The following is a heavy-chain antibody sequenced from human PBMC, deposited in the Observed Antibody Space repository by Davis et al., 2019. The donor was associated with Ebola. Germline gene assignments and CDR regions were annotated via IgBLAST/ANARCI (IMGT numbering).Heavy chain of an antibody. CDR2: IIPILGIA. Sequence: SVKVSCKASGYTFTSYGISWVRQAPGQGLEWMGRIIPILGIANYAQKFQGRVTITADKSTSTAYMELSSLRSEDTAVYYCARERLWFGEWGWFDPWGQGTLVTVSS. J-gene: IGHJ5*02. V-gene: IGHV1-69*04. CDR1: GYTFTSYG. CDR3: ARERLWFGEWGWFDP. D-gene: IGHD3-10*01.